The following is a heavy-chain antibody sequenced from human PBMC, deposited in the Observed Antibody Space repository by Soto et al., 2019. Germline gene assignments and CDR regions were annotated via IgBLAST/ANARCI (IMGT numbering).Heavy chain of an antibody. D-gene: IGHD4-17*01. Sequence: GGSLRLSCAASGFTFSSYAMHWVRQAPGKGLEYVSAISSNGGSTYYANSVKGRFTISRDNSKNTLYLQMGSLRAEDMAVYYCATSRGDYGDYYFDYWGQGTLVTVSS. V-gene: IGHV3-64*01. CDR3: ATSRGDYGDYYFDY. CDR1: GFTFSSYA. J-gene: IGHJ4*02. CDR2: ISSNGGST.